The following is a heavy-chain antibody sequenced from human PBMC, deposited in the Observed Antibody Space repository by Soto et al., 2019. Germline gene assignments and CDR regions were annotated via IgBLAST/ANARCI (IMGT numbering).Heavy chain of an antibody. CDR3: ARHTPAISISDH. CDR2: IYYSGST. D-gene: IGHD2-15*01. V-gene: IGHV4-39*01. Sequence: PSETLSLTCTVSGGSIDKSTYYWCWIRQPPGKGLEWIGSIYYSGSTYYNPSLKSRVTISVDTSKNQFSLKLSSVTAADTAVYYCARHTPAISISDHWGQGTLVTVSS. CDR1: GGSIDKSTYY. J-gene: IGHJ4*02.